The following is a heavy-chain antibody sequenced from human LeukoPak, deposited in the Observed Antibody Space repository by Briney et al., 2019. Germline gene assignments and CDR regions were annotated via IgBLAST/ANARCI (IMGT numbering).Heavy chain of an antibody. V-gene: IGHV3-7*02. CDR2: IKQDGSDK. CDR1: GFTFSNYW. CDR3: ARSTTCDY. Sequence: GGSLRLSCAASGFTFSNYWMSWVRQAPGKGLEWVATIKQDGSDKYYVDSVKGRFTIPRDNAKNPRNLQMNSLRAEDTAVYYCARSTTCDYWGQGTLVTVSS. J-gene: IGHJ4*02. D-gene: IGHD2-2*01.